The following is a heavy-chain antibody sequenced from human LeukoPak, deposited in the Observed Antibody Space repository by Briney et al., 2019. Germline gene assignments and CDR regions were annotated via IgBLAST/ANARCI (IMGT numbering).Heavy chain of an antibody. D-gene: IGHD3-9*01. J-gene: IGHJ4*02. CDR1: GGSISSYY. V-gene: IGHV4-34*01. CDR3: ARGCIGRKLFWPRRRYYFDY. Sequence: SETLSLTCTVSGGSISSYYWSWIRQPPGKGLEWIGEINHSGSTNYNPSLKSRVTISVDTSKNQFSLKLSSVTAADTAVYYCARGCIGRKLFWPRRRYYFDYWGQGTLVTVSS. CDR2: INHSGST.